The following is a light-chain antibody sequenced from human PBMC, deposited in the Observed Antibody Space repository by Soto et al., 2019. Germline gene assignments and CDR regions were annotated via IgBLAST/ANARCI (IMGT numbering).Light chain of an antibody. V-gene: IGLV2-14*01. Sequence: QSVLTQPSSVSASPGQSISISCTGTSDDIGAYDYVSWYQQHPGKAPKLILYAVSNRPSGVSTHFSGSKSGNTASLTISGVQADDEADYYCSSYRSSDTLEVFGTGTKGTVL. CDR1: SDDIGAYDY. CDR3: SSYRSSDTLEV. J-gene: IGLJ1*01. CDR2: AVS.